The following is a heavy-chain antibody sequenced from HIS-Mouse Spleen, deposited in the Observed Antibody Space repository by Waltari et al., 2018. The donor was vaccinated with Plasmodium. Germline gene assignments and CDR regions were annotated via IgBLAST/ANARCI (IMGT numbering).Heavy chain of an antibody. CDR3: AKLVSSSWHYFDY. CDR1: GFTFRSYA. V-gene: IGHV3-23*01. CDR2: ISGSGGST. J-gene: IGHJ4*02. Sequence: EVQLLESGGGLVQPGGSLRLSCAASGFTFRSYALRWVLTAPGKGLEWVSAISGSGGSTYYADSVKGRFTISRDNSKNTLYLQMNSLRAEDTAVYYCAKLVSSSWHYFDYWGQGTLVTVSS. D-gene: IGHD6-13*01.